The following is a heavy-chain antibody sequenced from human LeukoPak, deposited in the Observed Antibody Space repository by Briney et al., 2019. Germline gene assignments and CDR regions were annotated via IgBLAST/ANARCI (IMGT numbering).Heavy chain of an antibody. Sequence: PSETLSLTCTVSGASINSHYWSWIRQPPGKGLEWIGYIYYTGITNFNPSLKSRVAISLDTSKNQVSLKLSSVTAADTAVYYCASLGGTYDYWGQGALVTVSS. D-gene: IGHD1-26*01. CDR1: GASINSHY. CDR3: ASLGGTYDY. CDR2: IYYTGIT. V-gene: IGHV4-59*08. J-gene: IGHJ4*02.